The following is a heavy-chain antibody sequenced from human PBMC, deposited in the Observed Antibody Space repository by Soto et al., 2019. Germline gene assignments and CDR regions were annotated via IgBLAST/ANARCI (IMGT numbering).Heavy chain of an antibody. Sequence: QVQLVQSGDEVKKPGASVKVSCKASGYTFTSYGISWVRQAPGQGLEWMGWISAYNGNTNYAQKLQGRVTMTTDTSTSTAYMELRSLRSDDTAVYYCARRLIGCCYAYYGMDVWGHGTTVTVAS. CDR1: GYTFTSYG. J-gene: IGHJ6*02. D-gene: IGHD2-15*01. V-gene: IGHV1-18*04. CDR3: ARRLIGCCYAYYGMDV. CDR2: ISAYNGNT.